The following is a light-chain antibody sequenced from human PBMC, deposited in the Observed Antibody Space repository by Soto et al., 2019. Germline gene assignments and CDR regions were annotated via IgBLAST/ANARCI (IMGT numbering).Light chain of an antibody. CDR2: DVS. CDR3: CSYAGSYV. J-gene: IGLJ1*01. V-gene: IGLV2-11*01. Sequence: QSALPQPRFVSGSPGQSVTISCTGTSSDVGGYNYVSWYQQHPGKAPKLIIYDVSKRPSGVPDRFSGSKSGNTASLTISGLQAEDEADYYCCSYAGSYVFGTGT. CDR1: SSDVGGYNY.